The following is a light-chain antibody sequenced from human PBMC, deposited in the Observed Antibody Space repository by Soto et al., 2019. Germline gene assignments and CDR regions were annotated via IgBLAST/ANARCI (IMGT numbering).Light chain of an antibody. CDR2: SAS. J-gene: IGKJ1*01. V-gene: IGKV1-39*01. CDR3: QHSYSTPAGT. CDR1: QSISSY. Sequence: DIQMTQSPSSLSASVGDRVTITSRASQSISSYLHWYQQKPGQAPRLLIYSASSLQSGVPSRFSGSGSGTDFALTISSLQPEDFATYYCQHSYSTPAGTFGQGTRVEVK.